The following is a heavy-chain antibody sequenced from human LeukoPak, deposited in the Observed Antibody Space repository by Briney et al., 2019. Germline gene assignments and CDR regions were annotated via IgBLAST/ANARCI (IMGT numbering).Heavy chain of an antibody. J-gene: IGHJ4*02. CDR3: AFGYSYGIFDY. CDR1: GGSISSGDYY. CDR2: IYYSGST. V-gene: IGHV4-30-4*01. D-gene: IGHD5-18*01. Sequence: SETLSLTRTVSGGSISSGDYYWSWIRQPPGKGLEWIGYIYYSGSTYYNPSLKSRVTISVDTSKNQFSLKLSSVTAADTAVYYCAFGYSYGIFDYWGQGTLVTVSS.